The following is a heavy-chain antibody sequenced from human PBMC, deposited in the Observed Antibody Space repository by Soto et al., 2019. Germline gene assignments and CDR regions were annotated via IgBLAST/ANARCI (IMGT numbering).Heavy chain of an antibody. CDR1: GGSISSYY. D-gene: IGHD3-22*01. J-gene: IGHJ5*02. CDR3: ARGWDYYDSSGYPFDP. Sequence: XETLSLTCTVSGGSISSYYWSWIRQPPGKGLEWIGYIYYSGSTNYNPSLKSRVTISVDTSKNQFSLKLSSVTAADTAVYYCARGWDYYDSSGYPFDPWGQGTLVTVSS. V-gene: IGHV4-59*01. CDR2: IYYSGST.